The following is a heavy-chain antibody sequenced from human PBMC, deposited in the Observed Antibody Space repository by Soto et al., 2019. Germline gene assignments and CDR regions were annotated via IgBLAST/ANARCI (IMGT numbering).Heavy chain of an antibody. D-gene: IGHD6-13*01. V-gene: IGHV4-39*01. J-gene: IGHJ4*02. CDR3: ARPRKPHSSNWPFDY. Sequence: SETLSLTCTVSGGSISSSGYYWGWIRQPPGKGLEWIGSIYYSGSTYYNPSLKSRVTISVDTSKNQFSLKLTSVTAADTAVYYCARPRKPHSSNWPFDYWGEGTLVTVSS. CDR2: IYYSGST. CDR1: GGSISSSGYY.